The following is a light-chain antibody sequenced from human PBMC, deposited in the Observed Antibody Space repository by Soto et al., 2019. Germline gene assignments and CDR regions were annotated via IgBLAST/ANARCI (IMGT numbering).Light chain of an antibody. CDR1: QGINNL. J-gene: IGKJ3*01. V-gene: IGKV1-17*01. Sequence: DIQMTQSPSSLSASVGDRVTITCRASQGINNLLGWYQQGPGKAPKRLIYAESNLEGGDPSSFSGSGSGTEFTLTVSSLQPEDFASYYCLQHDTYPFTFGPGTKVDVK. CDR3: LQHDTYPFT. CDR2: AES.